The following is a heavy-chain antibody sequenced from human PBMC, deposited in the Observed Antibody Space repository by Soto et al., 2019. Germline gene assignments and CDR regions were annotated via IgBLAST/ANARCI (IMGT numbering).Heavy chain of an antibody. D-gene: IGHD2-15*01. J-gene: IGHJ6*02. CDR3: ATSKVVVVAATLYYYYGMDV. CDR2: IIPIFGTA. CDR1: GGTFSSYA. Sequence: GASVKVSCKASGGTFSSYAISWVRQAPGQGLEWMGGIIPIFGTANYAQKFQGRVTITADESTSTAYMELSSLRSEDTAVYYCATSKVVVVAATLYYYYGMDVWGQGTTVTV. V-gene: IGHV1-69*13.